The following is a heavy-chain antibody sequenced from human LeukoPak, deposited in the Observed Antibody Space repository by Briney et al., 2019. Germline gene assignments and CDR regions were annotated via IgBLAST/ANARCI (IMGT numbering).Heavy chain of an antibody. CDR1: GYTFTGYY. CDR2: INPNSGGT. Sequence: GASVKVSCKASGYTFTGYYMHWVRQAPGQGLEWMGWINPNSGGTNYAQKFQGRVTMTRDTSISTAYMELSRLRSDDTAVYYCARLYNWNDRSVDYWGQGTLVTVSS. V-gene: IGHV1-2*02. D-gene: IGHD1-1*01. J-gene: IGHJ4*02. CDR3: ARLYNWNDRSVDY.